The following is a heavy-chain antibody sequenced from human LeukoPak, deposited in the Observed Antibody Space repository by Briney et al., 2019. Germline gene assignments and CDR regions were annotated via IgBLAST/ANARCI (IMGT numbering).Heavy chain of an antibody. CDR2: INHSGST. V-gene: IGHV4-34*01. D-gene: IGHD6-19*01. Sequence: SETLSLTCAVYGGSFSGYYWSRIRQPPGKGLEWIGEINHSGSTNYNPSLKSRVTISVDTSKNQFSLKLSSVTAADTAVYYCARGGIAVAGTRTYYYYGMDVWGQGTTVTVSS. J-gene: IGHJ6*02. CDR1: GGSFSGYY. CDR3: ARGGIAVAGTRTYYYYGMDV.